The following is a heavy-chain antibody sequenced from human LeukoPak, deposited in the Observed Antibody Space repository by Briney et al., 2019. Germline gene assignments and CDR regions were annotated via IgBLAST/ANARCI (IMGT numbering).Heavy chain of an antibody. Sequence: SETLSLTCSVSGVSISSSVYYWAWIRQPPGKGLEWIGTVYYSGGTYYTSSLKSRLTISVDTSKNHFSLTLSSVTAADTAVYYCARQVLHDISGYFDYWGQGSLVTVSS. CDR2: VYYSGGT. D-gene: IGHD3-22*01. CDR3: ARQVLHDISGYFDY. CDR1: GVSISSSVYY. J-gene: IGHJ4*02. V-gene: IGHV4-39*01.